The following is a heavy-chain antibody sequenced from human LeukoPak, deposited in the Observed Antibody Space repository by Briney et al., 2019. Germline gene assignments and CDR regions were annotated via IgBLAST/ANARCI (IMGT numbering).Heavy chain of an antibody. CDR2: IRSKAYGGTT. CDR3: TSVGDGAFDY. V-gene: IGHV3-49*04. CDR1: GFTFGDYA. D-gene: IGHD1-26*01. Sequence: GGSLRLSCTASGFTFGDYAMSWVRQAPGRGLEWVGFIRSKAYGGTTEYAASVKGRFTISRDDSKSIAYLQMNSLKTEDTAVYYCTSVGDGAFDYWGQGTLVTVSS. J-gene: IGHJ4*02.